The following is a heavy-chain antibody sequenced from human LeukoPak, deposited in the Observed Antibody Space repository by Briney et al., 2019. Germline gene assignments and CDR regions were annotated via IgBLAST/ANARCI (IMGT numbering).Heavy chain of an antibody. CDR1: GGSISSYY. CDR2: IYYSGST. CDR3: ARVFRWFDP. V-gene: IGHV4-59*01. Sequence: SETLSLICTVSGGSISSYYWSWIRQPPGKGLEWIGYIYYSGSTNYNPSLKSRVTISVDTSKNQFSLKLSSVTAADTAVYYCARVFRWFDPWGEGSQVTVSS. J-gene: IGHJ5*02.